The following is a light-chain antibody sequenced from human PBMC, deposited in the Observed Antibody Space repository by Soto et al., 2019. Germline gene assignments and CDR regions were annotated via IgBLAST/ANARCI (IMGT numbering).Light chain of an antibody. V-gene: IGLV1-40*01. CDR2: GDN. Sequence: QSVLTQPPSVSGAPGQRVTIPCPGSSSNIGSFYDVHWYQQLPGTVPKLLIYGDNNRPSGVPDRFSGSKSGTSASLAITGLQHEDEADYYCQSYDNSLSHVVFGGGTKLTVL. CDR3: QSYDNSLSHVV. J-gene: IGLJ2*01. CDR1: SSNIGSFYD.